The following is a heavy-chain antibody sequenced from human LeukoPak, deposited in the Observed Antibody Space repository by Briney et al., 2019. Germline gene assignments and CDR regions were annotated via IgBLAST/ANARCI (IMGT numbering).Heavy chain of an antibody. D-gene: IGHD3-22*01. CDR2: IGTAGDT. V-gene: IGHV3-13*01. CDR3: ARGAVSSGIDY. Sequence: GGSLRLSCAAPGFTFSSYDMHWVRHATGKGLEWVSAIGTAGDTYYPGSVKGRFTISRENAKNSLYLQMNSLRAGDTAVYYCARGAVSSGIDYWGQGTLVTVSS. J-gene: IGHJ4*02. CDR1: GFTFSSYD.